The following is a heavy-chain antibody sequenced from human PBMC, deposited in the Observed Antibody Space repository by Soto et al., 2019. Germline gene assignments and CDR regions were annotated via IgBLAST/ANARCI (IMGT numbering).Heavy chain of an antibody. V-gene: IGHV1-3*04. CDR2: INTGNGDS. D-gene: IGHD3-10*01. J-gene: IGHJ4*02. CDR3: ARVKTIAMSGFDY. Sequence: ASVKVSCKTSGYVFTSFAIHWMRQAPGQGPEWMGWINTGNGDSKYSEKFQDRVTITRDTSATTAYMELSSLRSEDTAVYYCARVKTIAMSGFDYWGQGTPVTVSS. CDR1: GYVFTSFA.